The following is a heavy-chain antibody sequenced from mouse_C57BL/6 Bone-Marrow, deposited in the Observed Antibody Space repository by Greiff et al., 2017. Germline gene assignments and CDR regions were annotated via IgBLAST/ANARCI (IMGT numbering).Heavy chain of an antibody. D-gene: IGHD2-3*01. CDR2: IYPGGGYT. CDR1: GYTFTNYW. Sequence: QVQLQQSGAELVRPGTSVKMSCKASGYTFTNYWIGWAKQRPGHGLEWIGDIYPGGGYTTYNEKFKGKATLTADKSSSTAYMQFSSLTSEDSAIEYCARRDDGYFDVWGTGTTVTVSS. CDR3: ARRDDGYFDV. V-gene: IGHV1-63*01. J-gene: IGHJ1*03.